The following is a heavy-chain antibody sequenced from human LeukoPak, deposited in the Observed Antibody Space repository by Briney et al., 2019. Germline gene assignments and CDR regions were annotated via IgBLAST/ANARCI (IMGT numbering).Heavy chain of an antibody. CDR2: INHSGST. D-gene: IGHD5-18*01. CDR3: ARTDRLVGYTYGYFDY. V-gene: IGHV4-34*01. CDR1: GFTFSSYW. Sequence: AGSLRLSCAASGFTFSSYWMSWVRQPPGKGLEWIGEINHSGSTSYNPSLKSRVAISVDMSKNQFSLKLSSVTAADTAVYYCARTDRLVGYTYGYFDYWGQGTLVTVSS. J-gene: IGHJ4*02.